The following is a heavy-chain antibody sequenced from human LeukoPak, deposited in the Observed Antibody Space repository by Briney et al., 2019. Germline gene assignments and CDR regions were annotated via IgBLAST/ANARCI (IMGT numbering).Heavy chain of an antibody. CDR3: ARERGDYTLDY. CDR1: GGSISSSNW. CDR2: IYHSGST. Sequence: SETLSLTCAVSGGSISSSNWWSWVRQPPGKGLEWIGEIYHSGSTNYNPSLKSRVTISVDRSKDQFSLKLSSVTAADTAVYYCARERGDYTLDYWGQGTLVTVSS. D-gene: IGHD4-17*01. J-gene: IGHJ4*02. V-gene: IGHV4-4*02.